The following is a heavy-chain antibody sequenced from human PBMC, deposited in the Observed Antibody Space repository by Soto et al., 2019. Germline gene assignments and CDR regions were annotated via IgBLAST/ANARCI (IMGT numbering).Heavy chain of an antibody. Sequence: EVPLVESGGGLVQPGGSLRLSCAASGFTFSSYWMHWVSQAAGKGLVWVSRMNSDGSSITYADSVKGRFTISRDSAKNTMYLQVHSLRDEDTAVYYCAREIATTGLYYFDYWGQGTLVSVSS. CDR2: MNSDGSSI. D-gene: IGHD6-13*01. J-gene: IGHJ4*02. V-gene: IGHV3-74*01. CDR1: GFTFSSYW. CDR3: AREIATTGLYYFDY.